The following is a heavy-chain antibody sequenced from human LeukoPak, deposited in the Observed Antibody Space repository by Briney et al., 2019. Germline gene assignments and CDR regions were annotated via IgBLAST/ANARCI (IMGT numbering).Heavy chain of an antibody. D-gene: IGHD5-18*01. V-gene: IGHV1-18*01. CDR2: ISAYYGNT. CDR1: GYTFTNYG. Sequence: ASVKVSCKASGYTFTNYGISWVRQAPGQGLEWMGWISAYYGNTNYAQKLQGRVTMTTDTSTSTAYMELRSLRSDDTAVYYCARRSGGYSYGLDYYYYYYMDVWGTGTTVTVSS. CDR3: ARRSGGYSYGLDYYYYYYMDV. J-gene: IGHJ6*03.